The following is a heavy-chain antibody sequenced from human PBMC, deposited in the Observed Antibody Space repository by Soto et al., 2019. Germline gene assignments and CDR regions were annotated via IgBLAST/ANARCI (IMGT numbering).Heavy chain of an antibody. CDR2: ISSSSSTI. V-gene: IGHV3-48*02. CDR3: ARDRVTMVRGTLPPKYYYYYGMDV. Sequence: PGGSLRLSCAASGFTFSSYSMNWVRQAPGKGLEWVSYISSSSSTIYYADSVKGRFTISRDNAKNSLYLQMNSLRDEDTAVYYCARDRVTMVRGTLPPKYYYYYGMDVWGQGTTVTVSS. CDR1: GFTFSSYS. D-gene: IGHD3-10*01. J-gene: IGHJ6*02.